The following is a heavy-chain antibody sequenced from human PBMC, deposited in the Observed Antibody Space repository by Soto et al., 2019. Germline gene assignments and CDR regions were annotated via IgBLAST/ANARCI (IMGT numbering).Heavy chain of an antibody. CDR1: GYTFTSYG. J-gene: IGHJ6*02. CDR2: ISAYNGNT. Sequence: ASVKVSCKASGYTFTSYGISWVRQAPGQGLEWMGWISAYNGNTNYAQKLQGRVTMTTDTSTSTAYMELRSLRSDDTAVYYCASTRFNIVATKHDDYYYYGMDVWGQGTTVTVSS. D-gene: IGHD5-12*01. V-gene: IGHV1-18*01. CDR3: ASTRFNIVATKHDDYYYYGMDV.